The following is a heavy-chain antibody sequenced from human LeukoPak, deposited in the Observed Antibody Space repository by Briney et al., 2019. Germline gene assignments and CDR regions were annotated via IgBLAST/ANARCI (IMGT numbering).Heavy chain of an antibody. D-gene: IGHD6-19*01. J-gene: IGHJ6*03. Sequence: GGSLRLSCAASGFTFDDYGMSWVRQAPGKGLEWVSGINWNGGSTGYADSVKGRFTISRDNAKNSLYLQMNSLRAEDTAVYYCARAIRSSPITYYYYYMDVWGKGTTVTVSS. CDR1: GFTFDDYG. CDR3: ARAIRSSPITYYYYYMDV. CDR2: INWNGGST. V-gene: IGHV3-20*04.